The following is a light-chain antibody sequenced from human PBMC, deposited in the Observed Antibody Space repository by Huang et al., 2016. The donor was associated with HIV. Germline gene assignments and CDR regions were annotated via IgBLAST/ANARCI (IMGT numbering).Light chain of an antibody. V-gene: IGKV1-33*01. Sequence: DIQMTQSPSSLSASVGDRVTITCQASQDISNYLNWYQQKPGKAPKRLIYDASNLETGVPSRFSGSGSGTDFTFTISSLQPEDIATYYCQQYDNLPPVFGQGTKLEIK. CDR1: QDISNY. CDR3: QQYDNLPPV. J-gene: IGKJ2*01. CDR2: DAS.